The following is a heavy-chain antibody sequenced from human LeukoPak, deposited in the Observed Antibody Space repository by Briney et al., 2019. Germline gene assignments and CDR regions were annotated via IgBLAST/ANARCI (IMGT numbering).Heavy chain of an antibody. D-gene: IGHD1-26*01. CDR2: ISYDGITE. CDR3: AREGQGKWELFGEVDY. J-gene: IGHJ4*02. V-gene: IGHV3-30*04. Sequence: GGTLRLSCAASGFAFSSFAMHWVRQAPGKGLEWVSLISYDGITEDYSDSVKGRFTISRDNFKNALYLQMNSLRAEDTAVYYCAREGQGKWELFGEVDYWGQGILVTVSS. CDR1: GFAFSSFA.